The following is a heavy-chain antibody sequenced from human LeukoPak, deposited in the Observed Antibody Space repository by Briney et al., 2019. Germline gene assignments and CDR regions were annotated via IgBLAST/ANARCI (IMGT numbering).Heavy chain of an antibody. J-gene: IGHJ5*02. Sequence: GGSLRLSCAASGFNFNTYPMHWVRQAPGKGLEWLAVISYDGDTQYYRDSVKGRFTISRENSQNTLFLQMNSLTAEDTAMYFCARDANYFGSGMTYNWFDPWGQGTLVTVSS. D-gene: IGHD3-10*01. CDR2: ISYDGDTQ. CDR1: GFNFNTYP. CDR3: ARDANYFGSGMTYNWFDP. V-gene: IGHV3-30-3*01.